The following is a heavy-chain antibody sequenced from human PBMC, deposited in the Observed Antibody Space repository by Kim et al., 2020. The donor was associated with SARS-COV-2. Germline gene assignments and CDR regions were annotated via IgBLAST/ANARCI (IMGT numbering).Heavy chain of an antibody. CDR1: GYSFTSYW. V-gene: IGHV5-10-1*01. CDR3: ARLKADSGSYSSYYYGMDV. D-gene: IGHD1-26*01. Sequence: GESLQISCKGSGYSFTSYWISWVRQMPGKGLEWMGRIDPSDSYTNYSPSFQGHVTISADKSISTAYLQWSSLKASDTAMYYCARLKADSGSYSSYYYGMDVWGQGTTVTVSS. CDR2: IDPSDSYT. J-gene: IGHJ6*02.